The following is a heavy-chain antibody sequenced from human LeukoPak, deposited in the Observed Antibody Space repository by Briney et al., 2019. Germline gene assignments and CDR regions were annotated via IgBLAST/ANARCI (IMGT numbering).Heavy chain of an antibody. CDR3: AGRGGPGSFDAFDI. J-gene: IGHJ3*02. CDR2: INTNTGNP. V-gene: IGHV7-4-1*02. D-gene: IGHD3-10*01. Sequence: ASVKVSCKASGYTFTSYAMNWVRQAPGQGLEWMGWINTNTGNPTYAQGFTGRFVFSLDTSVSTAYLQISSLKAEDSAVYYCAGRGGPGSFDAFDIWGQGTMVTVSS. CDR1: GYTFTSYA.